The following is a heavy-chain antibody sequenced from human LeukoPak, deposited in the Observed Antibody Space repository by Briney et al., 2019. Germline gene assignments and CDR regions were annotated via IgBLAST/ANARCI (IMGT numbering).Heavy chain of an antibody. CDR1: GYTFTSYD. J-gene: IGHJ6*03. CDR2: MNPNSGNT. CDR3: ARGASSWYLDYMDV. Sequence: ASVKVSCKASGYTFTSYDINWVRQATGQGLEWMGWMNPNSGNTGYAQKFQGRVTITRNTSISTAYMELSSLRSEDTAVYYCARGASSWYLDYMDVWGKGTTVTVSS. D-gene: IGHD6-13*01. V-gene: IGHV1-8*03.